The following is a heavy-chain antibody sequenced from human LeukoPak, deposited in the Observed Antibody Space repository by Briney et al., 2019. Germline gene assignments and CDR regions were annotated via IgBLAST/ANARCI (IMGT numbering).Heavy chain of an antibody. D-gene: IGHD4-17*01. J-gene: IGHJ4*02. CDR2: IIPIFGIA. V-gene: IGHV1-69*13. CDR1: GGTFSSYA. Sequence: SVKVSCEASGGTFSSYAISWVRQAPGQGLEWMGGIIPIFGIANYAQKLHGRVTLPADESTSTASMEMSSLRSEDTAVYYCARGGTPVTSVRLEYWGQGTLVTVSS. CDR3: ARGGTPVTSVRLEY.